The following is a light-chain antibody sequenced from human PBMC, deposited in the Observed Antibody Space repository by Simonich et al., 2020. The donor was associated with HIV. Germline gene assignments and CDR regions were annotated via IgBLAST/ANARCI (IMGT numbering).Light chain of an antibody. J-gene: IGLJ2*01. V-gene: IGLV3-27*01. Sequence: SSELTQPSSVSVSPGQTARITCSGDVLAKKYGRWVQQKPGQAPWVVIYKDSERPSGIPERFAGSSSGTTVTLTISGAQVEDEADYYCYSAADNNQVVFGGGTKLTVL. CDR3: YSAADNNQVV. CDR2: KDS. CDR1: VLAKKY.